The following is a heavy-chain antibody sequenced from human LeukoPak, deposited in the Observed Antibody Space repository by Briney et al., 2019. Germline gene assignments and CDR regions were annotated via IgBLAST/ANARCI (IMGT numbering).Heavy chain of an antibody. CDR1: GYTFTSYG. V-gene: IGHV1-18*01. J-gene: IGHJ4*02. CDR2: ISAYNGNT. CDR3: ARDLSYSSGWYTVTRLVDY. Sequence: ASVKVSCKASGYTFTSYGISWVRQAPVQGLEWMGWISAYNGNTNYAQKLQGRVTMTTDTSTSTAYMELRSLRSDDTAVYYCARDLSYSSGWYTVTRLVDYWGQGTLVTVSS. D-gene: IGHD6-19*01.